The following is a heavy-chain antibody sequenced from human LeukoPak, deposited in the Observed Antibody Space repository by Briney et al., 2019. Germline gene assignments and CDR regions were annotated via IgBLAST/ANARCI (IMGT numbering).Heavy chain of an antibody. CDR1: GGSFSGYY. CDR3: ARDCSGGSCYSELDY. Sequence: SETLSLTGAAYGGSFSGYYWSWIRQPPGKGLEWIGEINHSGSTNYNPSLKSRVTISVDTSKNQFSLKLSSVTAADTAVYYCARDCSGGSCYSELDYWGQGTLVTVSS. V-gene: IGHV4-34*01. J-gene: IGHJ4*02. CDR2: INHSGST. D-gene: IGHD2-15*01.